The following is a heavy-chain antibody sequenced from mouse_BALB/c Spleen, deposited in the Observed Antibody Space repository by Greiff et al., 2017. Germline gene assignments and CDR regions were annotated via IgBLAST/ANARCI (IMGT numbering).Heavy chain of an antibody. CDR1: GYTFTSYW. CDR3: AILIGMYH. CDR2: INPSTGYT. J-gene: IGHJ3*01. V-gene: IGHV1-7*01. Sequence: VQLQQSGAELAKPGASVKMSCKASGYTFTSYWMHWVKQRPGQGLEWIGYINPSTGYTEYNQKFKDKATLTADKSSSTAYMQLSSLTSEDSAVYYCAILIGMYHWGQGTLVTVSA. D-gene: IGHD3-1*01.